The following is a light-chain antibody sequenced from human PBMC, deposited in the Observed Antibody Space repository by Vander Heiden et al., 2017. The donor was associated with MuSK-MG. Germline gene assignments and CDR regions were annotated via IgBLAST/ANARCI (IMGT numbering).Light chain of an antibody. J-gene: IGKJ2*01. V-gene: IGKV1-39*01. CDR1: QSISSY. Sequence: DIQMTQSPSPLSASVGDRVTITCRTSQSISSYLNWYQQKPGKAPKLLIYAASSLQSGVPSRFSGSGSGTDFTLTISSLQPEDFTTYYCQHSYSTPLYTFGQGTKLEIK. CDR3: QHSYSTPLYT. CDR2: AAS.